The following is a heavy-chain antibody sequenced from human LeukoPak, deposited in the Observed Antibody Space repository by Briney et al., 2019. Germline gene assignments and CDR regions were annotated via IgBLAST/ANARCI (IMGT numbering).Heavy chain of an antibody. J-gene: IGHJ6*03. CDR3: ATSSLTTQTYYYYYMDV. D-gene: IGHD4-11*01. Sequence: PGGSLRLSCAASGFTFSSYAMSWVRQAPGKGLEWVSAISGSGGSTYYADSVKGRFTISRDNSKNTLYLQMNSLRAEDTAVYYCATSSLTTQTYYYYYMDVWGKGTTVTVSS. V-gene: IGHV3-23*01. CDR2: ISGSGGST. CDR1: GFTFSSYA.